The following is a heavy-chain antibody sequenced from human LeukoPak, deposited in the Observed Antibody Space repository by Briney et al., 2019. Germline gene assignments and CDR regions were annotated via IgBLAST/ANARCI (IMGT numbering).Heavy chain of an antibody. CDR3: ARLGWFGELLYGWFDP. V-gene: IGHV4-59*08. D-gene: IGHD3-10*01. CDR1: GGSISSYY. J-gene: IGHJ5*02. CDR2: IYYSGST. Sequence: PSETLSLTCTVSGGSISSYYWSWIRQPPGKGLEWIGYIYYSGSTNYNPSLKSRVTISVDTSKNQFSLKLSSVTAADTAVSYCARLGWFGELLYGWFDPWGQGTLVTVSS.